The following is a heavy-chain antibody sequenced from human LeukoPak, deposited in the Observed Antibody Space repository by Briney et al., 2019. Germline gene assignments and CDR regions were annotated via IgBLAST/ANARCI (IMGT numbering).Heavy chain of an antibody. CDR1: GFTFSSYA. J-gene: IGHJ6*02. CDR3: ARERSSPYDFWNRYYYYGMDV. CDR2: ISYDGSNK. V-gene: IGHV3-30-3*01. Sequence: GRSLRLSCAASGFTFSSYAMRWVRQAPGKGLEWVAVISYDGSNKYYADSVKGRFTICRDTSKHTPYIQMNSQIAEGTAVYYCARERSSPYDFWNRYYYYGMDVWGHGTTVTVSS. D-gene: IGHD3-3*01.